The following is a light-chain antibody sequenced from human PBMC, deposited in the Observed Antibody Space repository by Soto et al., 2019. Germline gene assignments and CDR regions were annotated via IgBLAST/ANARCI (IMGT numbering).Light chain of an antibody. V-gene: IGKV1-5*01. CDR1: QSISSW. CDR3: QQYNSYSWT. J-gene: IGKJ1*01. CDR2: DAS. Sequence: DIPMTQSPSTLSASVGDRVTITCRARQSISSWLAWYQQKPGKAPKLLIYDASSLESGVPSRFSGSGSGTEFTLTISSLQPDDFATYYCQQYNSYSWTFGQGTKVEIK.